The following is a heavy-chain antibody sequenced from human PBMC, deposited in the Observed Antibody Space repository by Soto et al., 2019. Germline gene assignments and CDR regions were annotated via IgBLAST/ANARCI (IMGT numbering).Heavy chain of an antibody. CDR3: AREVGYDILTGYYSRAFDI. V-gene: IGHV3-7*01. J-gene: IGHJ3*02. D-gene: IGHD3-9*01. CDR2: IKQDGSEK. CDR1: GFTFSSYW. Sequence: EVQLVESGGGLVQPGGSLRLSCAASGFTFSSYWMSWVRQAPGKGLEWVANIKQDGSEKYYVDSVKGRFTISRDNAKNSLYLQMNSLRAEDTAVYYCAREVGYDILTGYYSRAFDIWGQGTMVTVSS.